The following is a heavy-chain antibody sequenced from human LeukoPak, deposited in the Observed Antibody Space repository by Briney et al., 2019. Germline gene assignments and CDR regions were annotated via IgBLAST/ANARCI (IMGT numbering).Heavy chain of an antibody. CDR3: ASITYYYDSSGYQAPDAFDI. CDR1: GGSISSSNW. Sequence: PSETLSLTCTVSGGSISSSNWWSWVRQPPGKGLEWIGEIYHSGSTNYNPSLKSRVTISVDKSKNQFSLKLSSVTAADTAVYYCASITYYYDSSGYQAPDAFDIWGQGTMVTVSS. CDR2: IYHSGST. J-gene: IGHJ3*02. V-gene: IGHV4-4*02. D-gene: IGHD3-22*01.